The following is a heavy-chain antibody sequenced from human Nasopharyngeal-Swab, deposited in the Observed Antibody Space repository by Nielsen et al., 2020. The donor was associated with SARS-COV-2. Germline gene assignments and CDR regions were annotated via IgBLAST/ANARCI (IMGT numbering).Heavy chain of an antibody. Sequence: GSLRLSCAVYGGSFSGYYWSWIRQPPGKGLEWIGEINHSGSTNYNPSLKSRVTISVDTSKNQFSLKLSSVTAADTAVYYCARDTGFRELDYWGQGTLVTVSS. V-gene: IGHV4-34*01. D-gene: IGHD3-10*01. CDR3: ARDTGFRELDY. CDR2: INHSGST. J-gene: IGHJ4*02. CDR1: GGSFSGYY.